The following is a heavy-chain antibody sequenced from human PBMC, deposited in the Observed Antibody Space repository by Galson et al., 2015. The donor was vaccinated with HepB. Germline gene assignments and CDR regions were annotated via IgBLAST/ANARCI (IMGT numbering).Heavy chain of an antibody. V-gene: IGHV3-30*03. CDR1: GFIFSNYG. Sequence: SLRLSCAASGFIFSNYGMHWVRQAPGKGLEWEAAISYGSHKYHADSVRGRFTISRDNSKNTLYLQMNGLSADDTAVYYCARDPREQWLVPTFLFDSWGQGTLVTVSS. CDR3: ARDPREQWLVPTFLFDS. CDR2: ISYGSHK. D-gene: IGHD6-19*01. J-gene: IGHJ4*02.